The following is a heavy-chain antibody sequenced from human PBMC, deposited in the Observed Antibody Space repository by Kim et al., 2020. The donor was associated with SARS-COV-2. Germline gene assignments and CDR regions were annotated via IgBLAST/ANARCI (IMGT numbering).Heavy chain of an antibody. Sequence: GGSLRLSCAASGFTFSSYGMHWVRQAPGKGLEWVAVISYDGSNKYYADSVKGRFTISRDNSKNTLYLQMNSLRAEDTAVYYCARQWLVRHHLLDYYYGMDVWGQGTTVTVSS. D-gene: IGHD6-19*01. CDR1: GFTFSSYG. J-gene: IGHJ6*02. V-gene: IGHV3-30*03. CDR3: ARQWLVRHHLLDYYYGMDV. CDR2: ISYDGSNK.